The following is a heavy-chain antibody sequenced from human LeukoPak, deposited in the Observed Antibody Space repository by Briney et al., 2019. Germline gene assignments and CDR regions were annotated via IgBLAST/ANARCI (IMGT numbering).Heavy chain of an antibody. J-gene: IGHJ3*02. D-gene: IGHD2-2*01. CDR1: GFTFSSYG. CDR3: ARGRDIGYCSSTSCPDAFDI. Sequence: GGPLRLSCAASGFTFSSYGMHWVRQAPGKGLEWVAVIWYDGSNKYYADSVKGRFTISRDNSKNTLYLQMNSLRAEDTAVYYCARGRDIGYCSSTSCPDAFDIWGQGTMVTVSS. CDR2: IWYDGSNK. V-gene: IGHV3-33*01.